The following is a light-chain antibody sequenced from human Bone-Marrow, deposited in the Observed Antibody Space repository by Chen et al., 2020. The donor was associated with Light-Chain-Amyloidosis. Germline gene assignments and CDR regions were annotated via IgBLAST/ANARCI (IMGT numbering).Light chain of an antibody. J-gene: IGLJ1*01. CDR3: SSFTSSSSYV. V-gene: IGLV2-14*01. CDR1: SGDVGAYNS. CDR2: AVR. Sequence: QSALTQPASVSGSPGQSRTISGTGTSGDVGAYNSGSWYQRHPGKAPKVMIYAVRIRPSGVSNRFSGSKSGNTASLTISGLQAEDEADYYCSSFTSSSSYVFGPGTKVTVL.